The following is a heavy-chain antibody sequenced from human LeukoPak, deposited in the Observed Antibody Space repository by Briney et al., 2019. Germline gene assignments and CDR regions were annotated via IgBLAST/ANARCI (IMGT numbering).Heavy chain of an antibody. Sequence: SGGSLRLSCSASGFTFSTYWMSWVRQAPGKGLEWVAVIWYDGSNKYYADSVKGRFTISRDNSKNTLYLQMNSLRAEDTAVYYCARDHYRASYGPPEGYWGQGTLVTVSS. V-gene: IGHV3-33*08. J-gene: IGHJ4*02. CDR2: IWYDGSNK. D-gene: IGHD1-14*01. CDR1: GFTFSTYW. CDR3: ARDHYRASYGPPEGY.